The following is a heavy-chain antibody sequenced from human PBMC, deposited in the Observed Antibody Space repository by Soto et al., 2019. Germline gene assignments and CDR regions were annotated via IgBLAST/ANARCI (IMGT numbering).Heavy chain of an antibody. Sequence: PEGSLRLSCAASGFTFSSFHMNWVRQAPGRGLEWVAYITSSSDTIYYSDSVKGRFTISRDNGKNSLFLQMNSLRDEDTAVYYCARVVVVIPPGYYYAMDVWGQGTTVTVSS. CDR2: ITSSSDTI. V-gene: IGHV3-48*02. J-gene: IGHJ6*02. CDR3: ARVVVVIPPGYYYAMDV. CDR1: GFTFSSFH. D-gene: IGHD3-22*01.